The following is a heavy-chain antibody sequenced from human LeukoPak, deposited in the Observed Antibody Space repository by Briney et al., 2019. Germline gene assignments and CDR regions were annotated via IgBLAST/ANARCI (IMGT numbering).Heavy chain of an antibody. Sequence: GGSLRLSCAASGFTFSSYSMNWVRQAPGKGLEWVSSISSSSYIYYADSVKGRFTISRDNAKNSPYLQMNSLRAADTAVYYCARHRRWRYYYYMDVWGKGTTVTISS. CDR3: ARHRRWRYYYYMDV. V-gene: IGHV3-21*01. CDR2: ISSSSYI. D-gene: IGHD4-23*01. J-gene: IGHJ6*03. CDR1: GFTFSSYS.